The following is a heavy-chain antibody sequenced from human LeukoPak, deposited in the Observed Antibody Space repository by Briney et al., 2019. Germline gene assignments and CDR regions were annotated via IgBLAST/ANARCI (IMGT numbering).Heavy chain of an antibody. CDR3: AKSLPSWLQALDY. D-gene: IGHD5-12*01. J-gene: IGHJ4*02. CDR2: ISGSGDST. CDR1: GFTFSSYA. V-gene: IGHV3-23*01. Sequence: GGALRLSCAASGFTFSSYAMSWVRQAPGKGLEWVSYISGSGDSTYYEDSVKGRFTISRDNSKNTLYLQMKSLRAEDTAVYHCAKSLPSWLQALDYRGQGTLVTVSS.